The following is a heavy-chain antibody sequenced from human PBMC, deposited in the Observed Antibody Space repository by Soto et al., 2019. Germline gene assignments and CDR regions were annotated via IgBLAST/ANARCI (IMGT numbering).Heavy chain of an antibody. CDR1: SAPVSSSTYT. V-gene: IGHV4-39*01. J-gene: IGHJ5*02. D-gene: IGHD2-2*01. Sequence: SETLSLTCTVSSAPVSSSTYTWGWIRQPPGKGLEWIGSTYYSGSTYYNPSLNSRVTLSVDTSKNQFSLKLTSVTAADTAVYYCARLGKYYQSLDPWG. CDR3: ARLGKYYQSLDP. CDR2: TYYSGST.